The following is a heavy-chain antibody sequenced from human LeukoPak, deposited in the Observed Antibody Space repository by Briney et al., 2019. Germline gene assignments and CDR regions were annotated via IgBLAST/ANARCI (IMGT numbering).Heavy chain of an antibody. J-gene: IGHJ4*02. CDR3: ARYGSGNYYHRGFDS. D-gene: IGHD3-10*01. CDR2: IYYSGTT. CDR1: GDSISSYY. Sequence: PSETLSLTCTVSGDSISSYYWSWIRQPPGKGLEWIGYIYYSGTTSYNPSLRSRLTISVDTSKNQFSLGLTSVTAADAAVYYCARYGSGNYYHRGFDSWGQGTLVTVSS. V-gene: IGHV4-59*01.